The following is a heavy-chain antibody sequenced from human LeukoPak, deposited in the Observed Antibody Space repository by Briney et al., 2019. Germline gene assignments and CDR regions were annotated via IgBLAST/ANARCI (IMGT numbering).Heavy chain of an antibody. J-gene: IGHJ4*02. CDR1: GFTFSSYA. D-gene: IGHD2-15*01. Sequence: GGSLRLSCAASGFTFSSYAMHWVRQAPGKGLEWVAVISYDGSNKYYADSVKGRFTISRDNSKNTLYLQMNSLRAEDTAVYYCARDRAARAYFDYWGQGTLSPSPQ. CDR2: ISYDGSNK. V-gene: IGHV3-30*04. CDR3: ARDRAARAYFDY.